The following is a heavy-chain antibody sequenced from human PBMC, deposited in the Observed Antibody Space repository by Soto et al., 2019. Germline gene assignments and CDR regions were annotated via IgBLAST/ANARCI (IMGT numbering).Heavy chain of an antibody. D-gene: IGHD2-15*01. CDR3: ARSDLGYCSGGSCYGDWFDP. CDR2: ISAYNGNT. J-gene: IGHJ5*02. CDR1: GYTFTSYG. V-gene: IGHV1-18*01. Sequence: ASVKVSCKASGYTFTSYGISWARQAPGQGLEWMGWISAYNGNTNYAQKLQGRVTMTTDTSTSTAYMELRSLRSDDTAVYYCARSDLGYCSGGSCYGDWFDPWGQGTLVTVSS.